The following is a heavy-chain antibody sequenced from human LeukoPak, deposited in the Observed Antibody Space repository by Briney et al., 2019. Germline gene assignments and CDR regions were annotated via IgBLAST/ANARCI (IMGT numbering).Heavy chain of an antibody. CDR2: IGTGGDT. D-gene: IGHD2-15*01. J-gene: IGHJ4*02. CDR1: GFTFNIYP. CDR3: AKSRVVDRRGYFDY. Sequence: HTGDSLRLSCVASGFTFNIYPMTWVRQSPEKGLEWVSTIGTGGDTYYADSVKGRFTISRDDSKNTLYLQMHSLGAEDTAVYYCAKSRVVDRRGYFDYWGQGTLVAVSS. V-gene: IGHV3-23*01.